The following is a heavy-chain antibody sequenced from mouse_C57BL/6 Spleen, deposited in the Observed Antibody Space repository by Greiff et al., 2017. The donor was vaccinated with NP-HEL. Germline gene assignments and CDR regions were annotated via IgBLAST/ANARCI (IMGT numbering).Heavy chain of an antibody. D-gene: IGHD1-1*01. CDR3: ARGDYGSSSWFAY. V-gene: IGHV1-52*01. CDR1: GYTFTSYW. J-gene: IGHJ3*01. Sequence: VQLQQPGAELVRPGSSVKLSCKASGYTFTSYWMHWVKQRPIQGLEWIGNIDPSDSETHYNQKFKDKATLTVDKSSSTAYMQLSSLTSEDSAVYYCARGDYGSSSWFAYWGQGTLVTVSA. CDR2: IDPSDSET.